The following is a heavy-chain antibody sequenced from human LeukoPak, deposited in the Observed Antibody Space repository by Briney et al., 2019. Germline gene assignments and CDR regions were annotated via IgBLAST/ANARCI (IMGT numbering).Heavy chain of an antibody. CDR2: INPNSGGT. Sequence: GASVKVSCKASGYTFTGYYMHWVRQAPGQGLEWMGWINPNSGGTNYAQKFQGRVIMTRDTSISTAYMELSRLRSDDTAVYYCARAPYQLLGVTDYWGQGTLVTVSS. J-gene: IGHJ4*02. V-gene: IGHV1-2*02. D-gene: IGHD2-2*01. CDR1: GYTFTGYY. CDR3: ARAPYQLLGVTDY.